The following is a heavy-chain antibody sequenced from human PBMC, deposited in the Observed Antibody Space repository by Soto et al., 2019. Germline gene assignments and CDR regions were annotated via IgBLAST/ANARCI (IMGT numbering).Heavy chain of an antibody. CDR1: GFTFSSYA. V-gene: IGHV3-30-3*01. Sequence: QVQLVESGGGVVQPGRSLRLSCAASGFTFSSYAMHWVRQAPGKGLEWVAVISYDGSNKYYADSVKGRFTISRDNSKNTLYLQMNSLRAEDTAVYYCARVGGPYYDNWFDPWGQGTLVTVSS. CDR3: ARVGGPYYDNWFDP. J-gene: IGHJ5*02. D-gene: IGHD1-26*01. CDR2: ISYDGSNK.